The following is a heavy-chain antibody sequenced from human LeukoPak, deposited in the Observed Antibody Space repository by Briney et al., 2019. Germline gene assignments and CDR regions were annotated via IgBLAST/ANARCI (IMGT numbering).Heavy chain of an antibody. Sequence: PSETLSLTCTVSGGSISSYYWSWIRQPPGKALEWIGYIYYSGSTNYNPSLKSRVTISVDTSKNQFSLKLSSVTAADTAVYYCARQGSTGTTDFYWYFDLWGRGTLVTVSS. D-gene: IGHD2-2*01. V-gene: IGHV4-59*08. CDR1: GGSISSYY. J-gene: IGHJ2*01. CDR3: ARQGSTGTTDFYWYFDL. CDR2: IYYSGST.